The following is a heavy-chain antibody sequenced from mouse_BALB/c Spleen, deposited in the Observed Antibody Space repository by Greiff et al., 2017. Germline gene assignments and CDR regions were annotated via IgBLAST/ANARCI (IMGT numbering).Heavy chain of an antibody. CDR1: GFTFRDYF. CDR3: ARGGYYWYFDV. J-gene: IGHJ1*01. CDR2: ISDGGRYT. V-gene: IGHV5-4*02. Sequence: EVKPMEAGGGFVKPGGFLKLSLPASGFTFRDYFMYWVRPTPEKRLEWVATISDGGRYTYYPDSVKGRFTISRDNAKNNLYLQMSSLKSEDTAMYYCARGGYYWYFDVWGAGTTVTVSS.